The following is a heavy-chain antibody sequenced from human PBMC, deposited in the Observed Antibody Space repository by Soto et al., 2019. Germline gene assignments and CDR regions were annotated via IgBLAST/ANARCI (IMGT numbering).Heavy chain of an antibody. Sequence: SETLSLTCTVSGGSISSYYWSWIRQPPGKGLEWIGYIYYSGSTNYNPSLRSRVTISVDTSKNQFSLKVSSVIAADTAVYYCALYSSGWYYFDYWSQGTLVT. CDR1: GGSISSYY. D-gene: IGHD6-19*01. CDR3: ALYSSGWYYFDY. V-gene: IGHV4-59*01. CDR2: IYYSGST. J-gene: IGHJ4*02.